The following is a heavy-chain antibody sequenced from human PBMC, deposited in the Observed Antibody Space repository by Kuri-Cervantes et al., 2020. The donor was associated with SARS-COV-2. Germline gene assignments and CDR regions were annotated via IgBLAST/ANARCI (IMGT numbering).Heavy chain of an antibody. V-gene: IGHV4-39*07. D-gene: IGHD2-21*01. CDR1: GGSISSSSYY. Sequence: SETLSLTCTVSGGSISSSSYYWGWIRQPPGKGLEWIGSIYHSGSTYYNPSLKSRVTISVDTSKNQFSLKLSSVTAAETAVYYCARIVGNDAFDIWGQGTMVTVSS. J-gene: IGHJ3*02. CDR2: IYHSGST. CDR3: ARIVGNDAFDI.